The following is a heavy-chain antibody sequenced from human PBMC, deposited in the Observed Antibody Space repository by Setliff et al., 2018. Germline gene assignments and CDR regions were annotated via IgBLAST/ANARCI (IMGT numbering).Heavy chain of an antibody. D-gene: IGHD1-7*01. CDR2: TYRSGVT. CDR1: GGSVSSASHY. J-gene: IGHJ4*01. CDR3: AKGFQGKNVGTFDS. Sequence: ETLSLTCTVSGGSVSSASHYWGWIRQAPGKGMEWISVTYRSGVTNYADSVKGRFSISRDNSENTLLLQMSSLRADDTAVYYCAKGFQGKNVGTFDSWGHGILVTVSS. V-gene: IGHV3-53*01.